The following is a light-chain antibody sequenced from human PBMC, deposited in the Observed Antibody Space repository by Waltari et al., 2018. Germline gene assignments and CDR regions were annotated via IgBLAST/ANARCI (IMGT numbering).Light chain of an antibody. CDR1: QSVSKY. CDR2: DAS. V-gene: IGKV3-20*01. J-gene: IGKJ1*01. CDR3: QKYVNLPAT. Sequence: EIVLTQSPGTLSLSPGERATLSCRASQSVSKYLAWYQQRPGQAPRLLIYDASIRATCIPDRLSGSGSGTDFSLTISRLEPEDFAVYYCQKYVNLPATFGQGTKVEIK.